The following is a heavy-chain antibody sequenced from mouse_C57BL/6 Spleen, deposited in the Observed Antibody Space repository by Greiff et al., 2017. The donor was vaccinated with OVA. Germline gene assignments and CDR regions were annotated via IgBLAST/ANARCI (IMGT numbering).Heavy chain of an antibody. CDR3: ARETSGFAY. CDR2: ISSGSSTI. V-gene: IGHV5-17*01. J-gene: IGHJ3*01. CDR1: GFTFSDYG. Sequence: EVKLEESGGGLVKPGGSLKLSCAASGFTFSDYGMHWVRQAPEKGLEWVAYISSGSSTIYYADTVKGRFTISRDNAKNTLFLQMTSLRSEDTAMYYCARETSGFAYWGQGTLVTVSA.